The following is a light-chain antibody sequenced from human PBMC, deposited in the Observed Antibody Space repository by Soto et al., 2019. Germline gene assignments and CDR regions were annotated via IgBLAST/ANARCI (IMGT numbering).Light chain of an antibody. V-gene: IGKV1-12*01. CDR1: QGINNW. Sequence: DILLTQSPSSVSASVGDTVTLTCRASQGINNWLAWYQQKPGKGPKLLIFAASILENGVPSRFSGSGSGTDFTLTISSLQPEDFASYYCQQAHSFPWTFGQGTKVDIK. J-gene: IGKJ1*01. CDR3: QQAHSFPWT. CDR2: AAS.